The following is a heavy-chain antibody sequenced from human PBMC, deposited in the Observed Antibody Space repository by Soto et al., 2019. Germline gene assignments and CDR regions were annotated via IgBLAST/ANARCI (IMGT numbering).Heavy chain of an antibody. CDR1: GYTFTSYG. CDR2: ISAYNGNT. Sequence: ASVKVSCKASGYTFTSYGISWVRQAPGQGLEWMGWISAYNGNTNYAQKLQGRVTMTTDTSTSTAYMELRSLGSDDTAVYYFARYCSGGSCYSQGSAFDIWGQGTMVTVSS. CDR3: ARYCSGGSCYSQGSAFDI. J-gene: IGHJ3*02. D-gene: IGHD2-15*01. V-gene: IGHV1-18*01.